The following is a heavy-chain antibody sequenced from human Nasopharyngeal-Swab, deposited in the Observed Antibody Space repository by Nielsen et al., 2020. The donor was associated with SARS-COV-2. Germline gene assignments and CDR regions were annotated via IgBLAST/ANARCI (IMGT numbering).Heavy chain of an antibody. V-gene: IGHV4-59*08. J-gene: IGHJ3*02. D-gene: IGHD3-16*02. CDR1: GGSISSYY. Sequence: SDTLSLTCTVSGGSISSYYWSWIRQHPGKGLEWIGYIYYSGSTNYNPSLKSRVTISLDTSKNQFSLKLSPVTAADTAVYYCARHANYDYVWGSYRPHDAFDIWGQGTMVTVSS. CDR2: IYYSGST. CDR3: ARHANYDYVWGSYRPHDAFDI.